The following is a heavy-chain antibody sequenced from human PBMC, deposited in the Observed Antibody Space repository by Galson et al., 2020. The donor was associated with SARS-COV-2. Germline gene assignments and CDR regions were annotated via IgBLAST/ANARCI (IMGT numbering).Heavy chain of an antibody. CDR1: GGSFSAYY. V-gene: IGHV4-34*01. J-gene: IGHJ6*02. CDR3: ARAPTSSGFLYYYYYGMDV. Sequence: SETLSLTCTVYGGSFSAYYWSWIRQPPGKGLEWIGDIYHSGRTTYNPSLKSRVTISVDTSTNQFSLNLGSVTAADAAVYYCARAPTSSGFLYYYYYGMDVWGQGTTVTVSS. CDR2: IYHSGRT. D-gene: IGHD3-22*01.